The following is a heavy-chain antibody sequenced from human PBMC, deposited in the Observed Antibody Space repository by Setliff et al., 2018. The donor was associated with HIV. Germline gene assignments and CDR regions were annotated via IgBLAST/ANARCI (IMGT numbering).Heavy chain of an antibody. Sequence: ASVKVSCKASGYTFTGYYIHWVRQAPGQGLEWMGWINPNSGGTKYTQKFQGRVATARDASISTAYMELSSLRSDDTAAYYCARGDLARDYYYMDVWGKGTTVTVSS. CDR1: GYTFTGYY. J-gene: IGHJ6*03. D-gene: IGHD5-12*01. V-gene: IGHV1-2*02. CDR3: ARGDLARDYYYMDV. CDR2: INPNSGGT.